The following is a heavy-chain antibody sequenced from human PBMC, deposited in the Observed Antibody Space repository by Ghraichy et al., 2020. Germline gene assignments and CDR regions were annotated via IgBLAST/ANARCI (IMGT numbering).Heavy chain of an antibody. CDR1: GYTFTSYA. Sequence: ASVKVSCKASGYTFTSYAMHWLRQAPGQRLEWMGWINAGNGNTNYAEKLQGRVTMTIDTSTSTAYMDLRSLRSDDTAVYYCALGSGWLDYWGQGTLVTVSS. V-gene: IGHV1-3*01. D-gene: IGHD6-19*01. J-gene: IGHJ4*02. CDR2: INAGNGNT. CDR3: ALGSGWLDY.